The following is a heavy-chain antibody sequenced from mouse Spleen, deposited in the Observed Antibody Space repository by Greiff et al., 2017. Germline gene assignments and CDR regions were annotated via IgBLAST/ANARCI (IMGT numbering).Heavy chain of an antibody. J-gene: IGHJ4*01. CDR3: ARGGSYYSSYYYAMDY. V-gene: IGHV1-72*01. CDR2: IDPNSGGT. CDR1: GYTFTSYW. D-gene: IGHD2-12*01. Sequence: VKLMESGAELVKPGASVKLSCKASGYTFTSYWMHWVKQRPGRGLEWIGRIDPNSGGTKYNEKFKSKATLTVDKPSSTAYMQLSSLTSEDSAVYYCARGGSYYSSYYYAMDYWGQGTSVTVSS.